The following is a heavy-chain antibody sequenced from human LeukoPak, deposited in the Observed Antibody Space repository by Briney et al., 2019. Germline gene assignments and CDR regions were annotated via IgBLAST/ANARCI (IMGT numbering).Heavy chain of an antibody. CDR3: VRDRGSGSSQTHEFFEH. J-gene: IGHJ1*01. D-gene: IGHD1-26*01. Sequence: GGSLRLSCAASGFTFSSYAMSWVRQAPGKGPEWVAMIREDGGDIYYVDSVKGRFTISRDNAKNSLFLQMNSLRAEGTAVYYCVRDRGSGSSQTHEFFEHWGQGTLVTVSS. CDR1: GFTFSSYA. CDR2: IREDGGDI. V-gene: IGHV3-7*01.